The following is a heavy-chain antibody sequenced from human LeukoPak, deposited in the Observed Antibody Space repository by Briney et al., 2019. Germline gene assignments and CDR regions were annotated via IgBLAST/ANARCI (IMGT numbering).Heavy chain of an antibody. D-gene: IGHD3-16*01. CDR1: GSTFSSFS. CDR3: AWGPSRTIDH. CDR2: ITPLLGIA. J-gene: IGHJ4*02. Sequence: ASVKVSCKASGSTFSSFSITWVRQAPGQGLEWMGRITPLLGIANYAQKFQGRVTITADKPTTTSYMELSSLRSDDTAVYYCAWGPSRTIDHWGQGTLVTVSS. V-gene: IGHV1-69*02.